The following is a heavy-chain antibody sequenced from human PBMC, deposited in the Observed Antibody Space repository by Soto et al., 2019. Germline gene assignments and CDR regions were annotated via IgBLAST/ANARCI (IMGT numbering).Heavy chain of an antibody. V-gene: IGHV4-4*02. CDR3: ARISAYQFDY. Sequence: SETLSLTCAVSGGSIRSNNWWSGVRQPPGKGLEWIGEIYHSGVTNYNPSLKSRVTISVDKSKNQFSLKLSSLTAADTAVYYCARISAYQFDYWGQGTLVTVSS. CDR1: GGSIRSNNW. CDR2: IYHSGVT. D-gene: IGHD3-16*01. J-gene: IGHJ4*02.